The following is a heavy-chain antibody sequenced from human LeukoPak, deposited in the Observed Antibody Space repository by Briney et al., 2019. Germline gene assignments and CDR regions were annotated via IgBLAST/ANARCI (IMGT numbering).Heavy chain of an antibody. V-gene: IGHV4-38-2*02. J-gene: IGHJ4*02. CDR2: LYHSGST. D-gene: IGHD3-9*01. Sequence: TSETLSLTCVVSGYSINSGYYWTWIRQPPGKGLEWIGSLYHSGSTYYNPSLRSRVTISVDTSKNQFSLKVSSVTAADAAVYYCARDDILTGSFDFWGQGTLVTVSS. CDR1: GYSINSGYY. CDR3: ARDDILTGSFDF.